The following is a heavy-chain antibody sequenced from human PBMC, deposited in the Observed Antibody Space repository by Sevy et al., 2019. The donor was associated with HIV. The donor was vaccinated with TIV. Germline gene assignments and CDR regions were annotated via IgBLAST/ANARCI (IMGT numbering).Heavy chain of an antibody. CDR3: AREGTLVTMII. V-gene: IGHV1-18*01. Sequence: ASVKVSCKASGYTFTSYGISWVRQAPGQGLEWMGWINPHNGNTKYAQKLQGRVTMTTDTSTNTAYMEVRSLRSDDTAVYYCAREGTLVTMIIWGQGTLVTVSS. D-gene: IGHD3-22*01. CDR2: INPHNGNT. J-gene: IGHJ4*02. CDR1: GYTFTSYG.